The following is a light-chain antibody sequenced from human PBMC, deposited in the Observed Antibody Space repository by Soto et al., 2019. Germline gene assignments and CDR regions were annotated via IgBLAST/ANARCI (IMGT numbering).Light chain of an antibody. Sequence: QSALTQPPSVSGAPGQRVTISCTGSSSSIGAGYDVQWYQQLPGTAPKLLIYGNTNRPSGVPDRFSGSKSGTSASLAISGLQAEDEADYYCQSYDRRLSGSEVFGTGTKVTVL. CDR1: SSSIGAGYD. J-gene: IGLJ1*01. CDR3: QSYDRRLSGSEV. CDR2: GNT. V-gene: IGLV1-40*01.